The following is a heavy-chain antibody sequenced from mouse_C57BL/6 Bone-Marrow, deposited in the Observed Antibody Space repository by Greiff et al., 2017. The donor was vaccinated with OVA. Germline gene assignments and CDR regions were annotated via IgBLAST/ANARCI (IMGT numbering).Heavy chain of an antibody. Sequence: EVQLKESGTVLARPGASVKMSCKTSGYTFTSYWMHWVKQRPGQGLEWIGAIYPGNSDTSYNQKFKGKAKLTAVTSASTAYMELSSLTNEDSAVYYCTRGGEFITTVVAPYYFDYWGQGTTLTVSS. D-gene: IGHD1-1*01. V-gene: IGHV1-5*01. J-gene: IGHJ2*01. CDR2: IYPGNSDT. CDR1: GYTFTSYW. CDR3: TRGGEFITTVVAPYYFDY.